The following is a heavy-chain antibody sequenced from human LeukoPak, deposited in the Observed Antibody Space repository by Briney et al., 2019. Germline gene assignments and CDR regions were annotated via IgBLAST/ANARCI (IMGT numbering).Heavy chain of an antibody. D-gene: IGHD3-3*01. CDR1: GYSFTDYY. Sequence: ASVKVSCKASGYSFTDYYTHWVRQAPGQGLEWMGWINPNSGGTKYAQKFQGRVTMTRDTSISKAYMELRRLRSDDTAVYYCVTPLAIFGVVIIPRGDYWGQGTLVTVSS. V-gene: IGHV1-2*02. J-gene: IGHJ4*02. CDR2: INPNSGGT. CDR3: VTPLAIFGVVIIPRGDY.